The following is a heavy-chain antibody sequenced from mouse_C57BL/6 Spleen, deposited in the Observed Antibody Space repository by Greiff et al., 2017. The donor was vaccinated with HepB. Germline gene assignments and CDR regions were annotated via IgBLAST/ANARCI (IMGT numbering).Heavy chain of an antibody. CDR2: ISSGSSTI. V-gene: IGHV5-17*01. D-gene: IGHD1-1*01. Sequence: EVKLVESGGGLVKPGGSLKLSCAASGFTFSDYGMHWVRQAPEKGLEWVAYISSGSSTIYFADTVKGRFTISRDNAKNTLFLQMTSLRSEDTAMYYCARDGSGYFDYWGQGTTLTVSS. CDR3: ARDGSGYFDY. CDR1: GFTFSDYG. J-gene: IGHJ2*01.